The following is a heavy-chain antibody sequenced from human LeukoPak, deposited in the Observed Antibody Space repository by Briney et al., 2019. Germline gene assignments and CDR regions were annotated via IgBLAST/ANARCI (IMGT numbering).Heavy chain of an antibody. Sequence: GGSLRLSCAASGFPFSRYWMSWVRPAPGQGLEWVANIKQDGSHKNYVDSVTGRFTISRDNAKNSLYLQMNSLRVEDTAVYYCARDQSSAFDIWGQGTMVSVSS. CDR3: ARDQSSAFDI. V-gene: IGHV3-7*01. J-gene: IGHJ3*02. CDR1: GFPFSRYW. CDR2: IKQDGSHK.